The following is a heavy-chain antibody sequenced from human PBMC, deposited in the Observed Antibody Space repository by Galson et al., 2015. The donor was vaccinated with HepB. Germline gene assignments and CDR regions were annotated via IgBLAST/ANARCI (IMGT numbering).Heavy chain of an antibody. CDR3: AKEAGDSSGYYFGFDY. Sequence: SLRLSCAASGFTFSSYAMSWVRQAPGKGLEWVSAISGSGGSTYYADSVKGRFTIPRDNSKNTLYLQMNSLRAEDTAVYYCAKEAGDSSGYYFGFDYWGQGTPVTVSS. V-gene: IGHV3-23*01. D-gene: IGHD3-22*01. CDR2: ISGSGGST. CDR1: GFTFSSYA. J-gene: IGHJ4*02.